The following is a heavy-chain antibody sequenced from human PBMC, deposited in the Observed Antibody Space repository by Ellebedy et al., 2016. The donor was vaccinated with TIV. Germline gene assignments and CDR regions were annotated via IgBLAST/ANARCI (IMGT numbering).Heavy chain of an antibody. CDR1: GFTFSSNA. D-gene: IGHD1-14*01. CDR2: IYTGGST. V-gene: IGHV3-53*01. CDR3: AGPTTYSNAFDI. Sequence: GESLKISCAASGFTFSSNAMTWVRQAPGKGLEWVSVIYTGGSTYYADSVKGRFTISRDNSKNTLYLQMNSLRAEDTALYYCAGPTTYSNAFDIWGQGTMVTVSS. J-gene: IGHJ3*02.